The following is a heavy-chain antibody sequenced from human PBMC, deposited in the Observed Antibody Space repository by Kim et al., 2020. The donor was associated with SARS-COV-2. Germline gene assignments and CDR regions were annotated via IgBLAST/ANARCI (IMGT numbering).Heavy chain of an antibody. Sequence: SETLSLTCTVSGGSISSGDYYWSWIRQPPGKGLEWIGYIYYSGSTYYNPSLKSRVTISVDTSKNQFSLKLSSVTAADTAVYYCARVVYSSSWYYFDYWGQGTLVTVSS. CDR2: IYYSGST. CDR1: GGSISSGDYY. D-gene: IGHD6-13*01. CDR3: ARVVYSSSWYYFDY. V-gene: IGHV4-30-4*01. J-gene: IGHJ4*02.